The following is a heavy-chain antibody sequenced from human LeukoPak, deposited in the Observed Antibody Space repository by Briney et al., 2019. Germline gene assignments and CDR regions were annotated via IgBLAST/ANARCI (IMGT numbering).Heavy chain of an antibody. CDR1: GLTFGDYG. Sequence: GSLRLSCAASGLTFGDYGMSWVRQAPGKGLEWVGFIRSKAYGGTTEYAASVKGRFTISRDDSKSIAYLQMNSLKIEDTAVYYCTRSGDSSGYYSYWDYWGQGTLVTVSS. V-gene: IGHV3-49*04. CDR3: TRSGDSSGYYSYWDY. J-gene: IGHJ4*02. D-gene: IGHD3-22*01. CDR2: IRSKAYGGTT.